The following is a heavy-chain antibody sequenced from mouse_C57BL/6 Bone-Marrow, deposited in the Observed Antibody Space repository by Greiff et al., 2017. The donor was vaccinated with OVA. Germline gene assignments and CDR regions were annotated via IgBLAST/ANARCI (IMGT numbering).Heavy chain of an antibody. CDR1: GFTFSDYG. D-gene: IGHD1-1*01. CDR2: ISSGSSTI. J-gene: IGHJ4*01. Sequence: DVMLVESGGGLVKPGGSLKLSCAASGFTFSDYGMHWVRQAPEKGLEWVAYISSGSSTIYYADTVKGRFTISRDNAKNTLFLQMTSLRSEDTAMYYCARGFYYYGSRDAMDYWGQGTSVTVSS. V-gene: IGHV5-17*01. CDR3: ARGFYYYGSRDAMDY.